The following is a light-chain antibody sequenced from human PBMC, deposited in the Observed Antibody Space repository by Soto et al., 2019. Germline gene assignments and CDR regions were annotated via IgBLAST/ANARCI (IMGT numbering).Light chain of an antibody. CDR2: KAS. CDR3: QQYNTCSRT. J-gene: IGKJ1*01. V-gene: IGKV1-5*03. Sequence: DIPMTQSPSTLSASVGDRVAITCRASQSISTYLAWYQQKPGKAPKLLIYKASSLESGVPSRFSGSGSGAEFTLTISSLQPDDFATYYCQQYNTCSRTFGQGTKVEIK. CDR1: QSISTY.